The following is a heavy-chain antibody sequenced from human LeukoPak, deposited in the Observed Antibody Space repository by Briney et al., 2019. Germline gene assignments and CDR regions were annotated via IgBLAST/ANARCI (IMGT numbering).Heavy chain of an antibody. Sequence: SETLSLTCTVSGGSISSYYWSWIRQPPGKGLEWIGYIYYNGSTNYNPSLRSRVTISVDTSKNQFSLKLSSVTAADTAVYYCARDVVYSSSWYQYYAFDIWGQGTMVTVSS. J-gene: IGHJ3*02. CDR3: ARDVVYSSSWYQYYAFDI. D-gene: IGHD6-13*01. CDR2: IYYNGST. CDR1: GGSISSYY. V-gene: IGHV4-59*01.